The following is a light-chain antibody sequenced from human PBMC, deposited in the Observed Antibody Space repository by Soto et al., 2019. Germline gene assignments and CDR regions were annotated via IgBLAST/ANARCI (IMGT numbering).Light chain of an antibody. Sequence: IVLTPSPATLWLSPGERATLSCSASQSVSTYLAWYQQRPGKAPRLLIYGAYSRATGMTDRFSGSGSGTDFTLTISRLEHADVAVYYCQQYGSSPTWTFGQGTKVDI. CDR1: QSVSTY. CDR3: QQYGSSPTWT. V-gene: IGKV3-20*01. CDR2: GAY. J-gene: IGKJ1*01.